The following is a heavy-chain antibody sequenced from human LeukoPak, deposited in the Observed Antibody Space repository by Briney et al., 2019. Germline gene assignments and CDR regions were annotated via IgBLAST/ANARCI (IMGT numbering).Heavy chain of an antibody. V-gene: IGHV4-59*08. CDR1: GGSISGYY. D-gene: IGHD6-19*01. J-gene: IGHJ6*02. CDR3: ARHDEIAVFRNGLDV. Sequence: PSETLSLTCSVSGGSISGYYWSWIRQPPGKGLEWIGYFYYKGYALYNPSLKSRVTMSVDTSDNKFFLKLTSVIAADTAVYYCARHDEIAVFRNGLDVWGQGTTVTVSS. CDR2: FYYKGYA.